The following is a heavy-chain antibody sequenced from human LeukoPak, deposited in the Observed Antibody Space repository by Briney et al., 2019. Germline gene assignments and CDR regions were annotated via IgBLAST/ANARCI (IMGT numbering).Heavy chain of an antibody. CDR2: IIPILGIA. CDR3: AREEITIFGVVNY. V-gene: IGHV1-69*04. D-gene: IGHD3-3*01. CDR1: GGTFSSYA. Sequence: SVKVSCKASGGTFSSYAISWVRQAPGQGLEWMGRIIPILGIANYAQKFQGRVTITADKSTSTAYMELSSLRSEDAAVYYCAREEITIFGVVNYWGQGTLVTVSS. J-gene: IGHJ4*02.